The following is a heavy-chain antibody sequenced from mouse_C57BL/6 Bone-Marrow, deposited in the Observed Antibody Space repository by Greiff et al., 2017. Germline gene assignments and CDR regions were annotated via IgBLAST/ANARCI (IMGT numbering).Heavy chain of an antibody. J-gene: IGHJ1*03. D-gene: IGHD4-1*01. CDR2: FYPGSGSI. CDR3: ARHEEGLGTGTSWYFDV. Sequence: LVESGAELVKPGASVKLSCKASGYTFTEYTIHWVKQRSGQGLEWIGWFYPGSGSIKYNEKFKDKATLTADKSSSTVYMELSRLTSEDSAVYFCARHEEGLGTGTSWYFDVWGTGTTVTVSS. V-gene: IGHV1-62-2*01. CDR1: GYTFTEYT.